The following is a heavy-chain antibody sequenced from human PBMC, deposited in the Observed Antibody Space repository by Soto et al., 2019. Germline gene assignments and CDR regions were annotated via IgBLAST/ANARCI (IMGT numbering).Heavy chain of an antibody. CDR3: ARDGGGYSGYAFSHHYGMDV. CDR2: IIPIFGTA. D-gene: IGHD5-12*01. V-gene: IGHV1-69*12. J-gene: IGHJ6*02. Sequence: QVQLAQSGAEVKKPGSSVKVSCKASGGIFSSYAISWVRQAPGQGLEWMGGIIPIFGTANYAQKFQGRVTITADESTSTAYMELSSLRSEDTAVYYCARDGGGYSGYAFSHHYGMDVWGQGTTVTVSS. CDR1: GGIFSSYA.